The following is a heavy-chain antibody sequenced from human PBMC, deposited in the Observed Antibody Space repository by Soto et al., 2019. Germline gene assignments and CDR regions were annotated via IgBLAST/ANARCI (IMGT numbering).Heavy chain of an antibody. J-gene: IGHJ4*02. CDR1: GFSCVNYA. D-gene: IGHD6-19*01. V-gene: IGHV3-23*01. CDR3: AKATTNGGWFNPFDS. CDR2: LSGSGTST. Sequence: GGSLRLSCAASGFSCVNYAMNWVRQAPGKGLEWVSGLSGSGTSTYYADSVKGRFTISRDNSRDTLFLQMNSLTADDTAVYYCAKATTNGGWFNPFDSWGQGALVTVSS.